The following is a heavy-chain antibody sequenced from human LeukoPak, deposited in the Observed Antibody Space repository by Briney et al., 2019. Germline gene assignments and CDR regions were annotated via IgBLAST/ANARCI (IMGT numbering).Heavy chain of an antibody. J-gene: IGHJ4*02. V-gene: IGHV3-66*01. CDR2: IYSGGST. CDR1: GFNVISNF. Sequence: GGSLRLSFSASGFNVISNFMSGVRQARGRGLELVSFIYSGGSTSYTDSVKGRFTISRDTSKNTLYLQMTSLRVEDTAVYYRTRSYSGALAHFDYWGQGTLVTVSS. D-gene: IGHD5-12*01. CDR3: TRSYSGALAHFDY.